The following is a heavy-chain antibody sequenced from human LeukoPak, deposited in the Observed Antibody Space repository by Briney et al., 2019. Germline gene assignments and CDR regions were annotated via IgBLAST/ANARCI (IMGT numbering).Heavy chain of an antibody. D-gene: IGHD3-3*01. CDR1: GFTFSSYW. Sequence: GGSLRLSCAASGFTFSSYWMSWVRQAPGRGLKWVANIKQEGSEKYYVDSVKGRFTISRDNAKNSLYLQMNSLRAEDTAVYYCARGPTLRFLEWSNWFDPWGQGTLVTVSS. J-gene: IGHJ5*02. CDR3: ARGPTLRFLEWSNWFDP. CDR2: IKQEGSEK. V-gene: IGHV3-7*04.